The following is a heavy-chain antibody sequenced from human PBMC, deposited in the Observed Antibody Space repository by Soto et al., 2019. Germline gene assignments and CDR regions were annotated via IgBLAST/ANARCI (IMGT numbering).Heavy chain of an antibody. J-gene: IGHJ6*02. Sequence: EVQLVESGGGLVQPGGSLRLSCAASGFTFSSYSMNWVRQAPGKGLEWVSYISSSSSSIYYADSVKGRFTISRDNAKNSLYLQMNSLRAEDTAVYYCARNQWGSYGMDVWGQGTTVTVSS. CDR3: ARNQWGSYGMDV. CDR1: GFTFSSYS. CDR2: ISSSSSSI. D-gene: IGHD1-26*01. V-gene: IGHV3-48*01.